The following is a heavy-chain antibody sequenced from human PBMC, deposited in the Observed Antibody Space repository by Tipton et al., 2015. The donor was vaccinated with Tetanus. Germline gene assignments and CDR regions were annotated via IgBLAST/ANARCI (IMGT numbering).Heavy chain of an antibody. Sequence: RSLRLSCAASGSTFSSYGMHWVRQAPGKGLEWVAIISYDGSNKDYADSVKGRFTISRDNSKNTLYLQMNSLRGEDTAVYYCAKDMRTRFGPRTGMDVWGQGTTVTVSS. CDR2: ISYDGSNK. CDR1: GSTFSSYG. CDR3: AKDMRTRFGPRTGMDV. D-gene: IGHD3-10*01. V-gene: IGHV3-30*18. J-gene: IGHJ6*02.